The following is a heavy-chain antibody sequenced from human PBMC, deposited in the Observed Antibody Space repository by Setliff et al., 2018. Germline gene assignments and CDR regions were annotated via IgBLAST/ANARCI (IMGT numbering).Heavy chain of an antibody. V-gene: IGHV1-2*06. Sequence: GASVKVSCKASGYTFSAFYIYWVRQAPGQGLEWVGRINTNNGGTNYAQKFQGRVTLSRDTSITTAYMELSRLRVDDTAVYYCSSYLVSWGQGALVTVSS. D-gene: IGHD2-21*01. CDR1: GYTFSAFY. CDR3: SSYLVS. CDR2: INTNNGGT. J-gene: IGHJ4*02.